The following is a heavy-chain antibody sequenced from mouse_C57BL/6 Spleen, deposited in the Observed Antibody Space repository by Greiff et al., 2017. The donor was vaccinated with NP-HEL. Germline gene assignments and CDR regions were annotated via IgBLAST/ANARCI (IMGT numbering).Heavy chain of an antibody. CDR1: GFTFSDYG. V-gene: IGHV5-17*01. J-gene: IGHJ2*01. CDR2: ISSGSSTI. D-gene: IGHD1-1*01. CDR3: ARPYYYGSSFDD. Sequence: EVKLVESGGGLVKPGGSLKLSCAASGFTFSDYGMHWVRQAPEKGLEWVAYISSGSSTIYYADTVKGRFTISRDNAKNTLFLQMNSLRSEDTTMDYCARPYYYGSSFDDWGQGTTLTVSS.